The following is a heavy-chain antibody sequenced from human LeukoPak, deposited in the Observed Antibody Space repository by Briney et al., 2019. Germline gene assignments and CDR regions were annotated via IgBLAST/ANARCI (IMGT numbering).Heavy chain of an antibody. CDR2: INPSGGST. J-gene: IGHJ6*02. V-gene: IGHV1-46*01. D-gene: IGHD4-23*01. CDR3: ARDRYGGNSVVYYYYGMDV. Sequence: GASVKVSCKASGYTFTSYDINWVRQATGQGLEWMGIINPSGGSTSYAQKFQGRVTMTRDTSTSTVYMELSSLRSEDTAVYYCARDRYGGNSVVYYYYGMDVWGQGTTVTVSS. CDR1: GYTFTSYD.